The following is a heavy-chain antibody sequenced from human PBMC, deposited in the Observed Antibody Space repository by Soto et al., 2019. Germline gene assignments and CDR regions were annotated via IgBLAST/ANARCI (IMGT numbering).Heavy chain of an antibody. D-gene: IGHD2-15*01. Sequence: HPGGSLRLSCAASGFTFSGYWMHWVRQAPGKGLVWVSRINSDGSSTSYADSVKGRFTISRDNAKNTLYLQMNSLRAEDTAVYYCARDPQRFRAASWVNWFDPWGQGTLVTVSS. J-gene: IGHJ5*02. CDR3: ARDPQRFRAASWVNWFDP. CDR2: INSDGSST. V-gene: IGHV3-74*01. CDR1: GFTFSGYW.